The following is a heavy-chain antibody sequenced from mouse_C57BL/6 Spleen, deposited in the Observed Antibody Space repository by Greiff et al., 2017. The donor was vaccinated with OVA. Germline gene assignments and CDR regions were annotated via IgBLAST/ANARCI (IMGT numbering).Heavy chain of an antibody. J-gene: IGHJ4*01. CDR3: ARRGYGNYAYAMDD. V-gene: IGHV5-12*01. CDR2: ISNGGGST. D-gene: IGHD2-1*01. Sequence: EVMLVESGGGLVQPGGSLKLSCAASGFTFSDYYMYWVRQTPEKRLEWVAYISNGGGSTYYPDTVKGRFTISRDNAKNTLYLQMSRLKSEDTAMYYCARRGYGNYAYAMDDWGQGTSVTVSS. CDR1: GFTFSDYY.